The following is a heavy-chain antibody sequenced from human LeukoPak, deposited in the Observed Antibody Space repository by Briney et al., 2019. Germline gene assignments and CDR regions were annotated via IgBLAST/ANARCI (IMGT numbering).Heavy chain of an antibody. CDR2: ISSSSSTI. J-gene: IGHJ3*02. CDR1: GFTFSSYA. Sequence: GGPLRLSCAASGFTFSSYAMNWVRQAPGKGLEWVSYISSSSSTIYYADSVKGRFTISRDNAKNSLYLQMNSLRAEDTAVYYCARDSPTTVTTTDAFDIWGQGTMVTVSS. V-gene: IGHV3-48*01. CDR3: ARDSPTTVTTTDAFDI. D-gene: IGHD4-17*01.